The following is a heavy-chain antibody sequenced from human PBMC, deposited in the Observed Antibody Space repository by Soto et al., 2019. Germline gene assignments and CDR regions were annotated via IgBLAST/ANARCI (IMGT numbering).Heavy chain of an antibody. D-gene: IGHD2-2*02. CDR2: ISSSGSTI. V-gene: IGHV3-48*03. CDR1: GFTFSSYE. J-gene: IGHJ5*02. CDR3: AREEGKWCSSTSCYTAPELGKHPYKPYNWFDP. Sequence: AGGSLRLSCAASGFTFSSYEMNWVRQAPGKGLEWVSYISSSGSTIYYADSVKGRFTISRDNAKNSLYLQMNSLRAEDTAVYYCAREEGKWCSSTSCYTAPELGKHPYKPYNWFDPWGQGTQVTVAS.